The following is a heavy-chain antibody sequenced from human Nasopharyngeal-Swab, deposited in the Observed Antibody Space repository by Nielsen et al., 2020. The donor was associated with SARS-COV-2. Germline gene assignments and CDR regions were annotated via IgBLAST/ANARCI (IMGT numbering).Heavy chain of an antibody. Sequence: WIRQPPGKGLEWIGYIYHSGSTYYNPSLKGRVTISVDRSKNQFSLKLSSVTAADTAVYYCAREGILWFGEEMWLFFDYWGQGTLVTVSS. J-gene: IGHJ4*02. D-gene: IGHD3-10*01. V-gene: IGHV4-30-2*01. CDR2: IYHSGST. CDR3: AREGILWFGEEMWLFFDY.